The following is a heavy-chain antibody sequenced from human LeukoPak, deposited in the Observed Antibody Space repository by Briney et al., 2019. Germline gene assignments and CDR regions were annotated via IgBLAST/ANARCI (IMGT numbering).Heavy chain of an antibody. V-gene: IGHV1-69*05. CDR2: IIPIFGTA. CDR1: GGTFSSYA. D-gene: IGHD1-14*01. Sequence: GASVKVSCKASGGTFSSYAISWVRQAPGQGLEWMGGIIPIFGTANYAQKFQGRVTITTDESTSTAYMELSSLRSEDTAVYYCARDGNPYDPMYYFDYWGQGTLVTVSS. J-gene: IGHJ4*02. CDR3: ARDGNPYDPMYYFDY.